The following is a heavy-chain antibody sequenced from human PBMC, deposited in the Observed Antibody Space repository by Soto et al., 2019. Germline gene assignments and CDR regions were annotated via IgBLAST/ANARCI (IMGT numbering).Heavy chain of an antibody. CDR3: ARDRGQNSGYD. Sequence: QVQLVQSGAEVKNPGASVKVSCKASGYSFTAFYMHWVRQAPGQGLAWMGWINSNRGATKYAPKFQGRVTMTRDTSVNTAYMEVSWLTSDDTAVYYCARDRGQNSGYDWGQGTLFTVSS. CDR1: GYSFTAFY. V-gene: IGHV1-2*02. CDR2: INSNRGAT. J-gene: IGHJ4*02. D-gene: IGHD5-12*01.